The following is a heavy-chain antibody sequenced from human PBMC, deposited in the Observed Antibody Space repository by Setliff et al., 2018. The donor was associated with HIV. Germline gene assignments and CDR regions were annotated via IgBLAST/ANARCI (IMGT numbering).Heavy chain of an antibody. Sequence: ETLSLTCAVYGGSFSGHYWSWVRQAPGKGLEWVGRIKSKTDGGTTDYAAPVKGRFTISRDDSKNTLYLQMNSLKTEDTAVYYCTTGTRLVDWGQGALVTVSS. V-gene: IGHV3-15*01. CDR2: IKSKTDGGTT. CDR1: GGSFSGHY. CDR3: TTGTRLVD. J-gene: IGHJ4*02. D-gene: IGHD2-21*01.